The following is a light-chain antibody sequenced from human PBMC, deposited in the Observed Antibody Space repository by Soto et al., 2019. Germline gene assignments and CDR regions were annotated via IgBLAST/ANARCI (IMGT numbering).Light chain of an antibody. CDR2: AAS. J-gene: IGKJ1*01. V-gene: IGKV1-5*01. CDR1: ESIDNW. CDR3: QQYHTDWT. Sequence: DIQMTQSPSTLSASVGDTVTITCRASESIDNWLAWYQQKPGKAPKLLIFAASTLVRGVPSRFSGRGSGTEFTLTISSLQADDYATFYCQQYHTDWTFGQGTKVDIX.